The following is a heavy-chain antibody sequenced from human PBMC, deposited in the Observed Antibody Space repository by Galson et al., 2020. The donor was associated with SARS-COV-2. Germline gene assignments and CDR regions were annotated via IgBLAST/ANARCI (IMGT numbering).Heavy chain of an antibody. D-gene: IGHD3-10*01. CDR3: AKAGENVLLWFGELLSYYFDY. Sequence: GGSLRLSCAASGFTFSSYAMSWVRQAPGKGLEWVSAISGSGGSTYYADSVKGRFTISRDNSKNTLYLQMNSLRAEDTAVYYCAKAGENVLLWFGELLSYYFDYWGQGTRVTVSS. J-gene: IGHJ4*02. CDR1: GFTFSSYA. V-gene: IGHV3-23*01. CDR2: ISGSGGST.